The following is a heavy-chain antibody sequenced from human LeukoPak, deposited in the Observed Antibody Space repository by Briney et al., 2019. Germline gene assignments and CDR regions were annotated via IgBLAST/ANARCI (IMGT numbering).Heavy chain of an antibody. CDR2: INPSGGST. D-gene: IGHD3-10*01. J-gene: IGHJ4*02. CDR1: GYTFTSYY. V-gene: IGHV1-46*01. Sequence: ASVKVSCKASGYTFTSYYMHWVRQAPGQGLEWMGIINPSGGSTSYAQKLQGRVTMTTDTSTSTAYMELRSLRSDDTAVYYCARDSGSYYDYWGQGTLVTVSS. CDR3: ARDSGSYYDY.